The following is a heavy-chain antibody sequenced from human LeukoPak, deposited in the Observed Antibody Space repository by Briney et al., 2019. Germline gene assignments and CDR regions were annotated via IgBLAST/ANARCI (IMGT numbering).Heavy chain of an antibody. V-gene: IGHV3-21*01. D-gene: IGHD3-10*01. CDR3: ARVLGSGSYYRGHNWFDP. Sequence: GGSLRLSCAASGFTFSSYSMNWVRQAPGKGLEWVSSISSGSSYIYYADSVKGRFTISRDNAKNSLYLQMNSLRAEDTAVYYCARVLGSGSYYRGHNWFDPWGQGTLVTVSS. J-gene: IGHJ5*02. CDR1: GFTFSSYS. CDR2: ISSGSSYI.